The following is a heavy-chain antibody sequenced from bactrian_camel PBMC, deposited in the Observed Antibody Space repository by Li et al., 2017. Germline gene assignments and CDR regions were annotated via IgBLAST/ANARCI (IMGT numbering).Heavy chain of an antibody. D-gene: IGHD2*01. CDR1: GFTFSTLT. CDR2: TIASGGST. J-gene: IGHJ4*01. CDR3: APSFRGSGSPD. Sequence: VQLVESGGGLVQPGGSRRLSCAASGFTFSTLTMYWVRQAPGKGLEWVSTIASGGSTDYADSVKGRFTIPRDNSKNTLYLQMNSLKPEDTALYYCAPSFRGSGSPDWGQG. V-gene: IGHV3S1*01.